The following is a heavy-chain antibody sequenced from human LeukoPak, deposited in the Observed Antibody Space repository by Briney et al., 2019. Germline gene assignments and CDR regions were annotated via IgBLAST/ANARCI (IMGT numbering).Heavy chain of an antibody. Sequence: GGSLRLSCAASRFTFSTYAMSWVRQPPGKGLEWVSAISGSDGSTYYADSVKGRFTISRDNSKNTLYLQMNSLRAEDTAVYYCARGRPADYFDYWGQGTLVTVSS. CDR3: ARGRPADYFDY. CDR2: ISGSDGST. CDR1: RFTFSTYA. D-gene: IGHD6-6*01. V-gene: IGHV3-23*01. J-gene: IGHJ4*02.